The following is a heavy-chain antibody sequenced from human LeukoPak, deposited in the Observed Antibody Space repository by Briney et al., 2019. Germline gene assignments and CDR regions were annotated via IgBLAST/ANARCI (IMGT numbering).Heavy chain of an antibody. D-gene: IGHD3-22*01. CDR3: AKSSYYYDSSGYSVNWFDP. V-gene: IGHV1-18*01. CDR1: GYTFTSHG. Sequence: GASVKVSCKASGYTFTSHGISWVRQAPGQGLEWMGWISAYNGNTNYAQKLQGRVTMTTDTSTSTAYMELRSLRSDDTAVYYCAKSSYYYDSSGYSVNWFDPWGQGTLVTVSS. CDR2: ISAYNGNT. J-gene: IGHJ5*02.